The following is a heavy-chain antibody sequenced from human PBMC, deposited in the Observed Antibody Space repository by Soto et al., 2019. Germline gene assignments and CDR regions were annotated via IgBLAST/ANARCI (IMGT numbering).Heavy chain of an antibody. CDR1: GYTFTSYG. Sequence: ASVKVSCKASGYTFTSYGISWVRQAPGQGLEWMGWISAYNGNTNYAQKLQGRVTMTTHTSTSTAYMELRSLRSDDTAVYYCARDLHPGIAVAGAFDIWGQGTMVTVSS. D-gene: IGHD6-19*01. CDR3: ARDLHPGIAVAGAFDI. CDR2: ISAYNGNT. V-gene: IGHV1-18*01. J-gene: IGHJ3*02.